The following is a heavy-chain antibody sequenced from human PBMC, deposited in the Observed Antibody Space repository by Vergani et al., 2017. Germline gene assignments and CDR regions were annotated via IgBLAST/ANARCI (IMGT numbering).Heavy chain of an antibody. D-gene: IGHD6-13*01. CDR2: IKQDGSEK. V-gene: IGHV3-7*03. CDR1: GFTFSSYW. CDR3: ASYSSSWPIYFDY. Sequence: EVQLVESGGGLVQPGGSLRLSCAASGFTFSSYWMSWVRQAPGKGLEWVANIKQDGSEKYYVDSVKGRFTISRDNAKNSLYLQMNSLRAEDTAVYYCASYSSSWPIYFDYWGQGTLVTVSS. J-gene: IGHJ4*02.